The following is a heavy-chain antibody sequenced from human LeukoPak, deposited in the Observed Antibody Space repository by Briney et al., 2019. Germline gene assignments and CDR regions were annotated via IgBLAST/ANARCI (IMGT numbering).Heavy chain of an antibody. D-gene: IGHD2/OR15-2a*01. J-gene: IGHJ4*02. CDR1: GGSISSYY. CDR3: ARYFSGTPDY. CDR2: IYYSGST. V-gene: IGHV4-59*01. Sequence: SSETLSLTCTVSGGSISSYYWSWIRQPPGKGLEWIGYIYYSGSTSYNPSLKSRVTISVDTSKNQFSLKLSSVTAADTAVYYCARYFSGTPDYWGQGTLVTVSS.